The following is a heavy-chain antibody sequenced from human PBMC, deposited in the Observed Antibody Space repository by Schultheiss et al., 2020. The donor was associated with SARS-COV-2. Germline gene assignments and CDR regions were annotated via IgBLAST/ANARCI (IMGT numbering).Heavy chain of an antibody. J-gene: IGHJ4*02. CDR3: AREGSDGLDY. Sequence: GESLKISCAASGFTFSSYGMHWVRQAPGKGLEWVAVIWYDGSNKYYADSVKGRFTISRDNSKNTLYLQMNSLRAEDTAVYHCAREGSDGLDYWGQGTLVTVSS. CDR2: IWYDGSNK. CDR1: GFTFSSYG. V-gene: IGHV3-33*01. D-gene: IGHD5-24*01.